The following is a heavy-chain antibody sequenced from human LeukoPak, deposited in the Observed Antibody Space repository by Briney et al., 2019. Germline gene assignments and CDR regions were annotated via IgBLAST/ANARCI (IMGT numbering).Heavy chain of an antibody. V-gene: IGHV4-31*03. J-gene: IGHJ6*02. CDR2: IYYSGST. CDR3: TRYYYDSSGYSYYYYYGMDV. D-gene: IGHD3-22*01. Sequence: SETLSLTCTVSGGSISSGGYHWSWIRQHPGKGLEWIGYIYYSGSTYYNPSLKSRVTISVDTSKNQFSLKLSSVTAADTAVYYCTRYYYDSSGYSYYYYYGMDVWGQGTTVTVSS. CDR1: GGSISSGGYH.